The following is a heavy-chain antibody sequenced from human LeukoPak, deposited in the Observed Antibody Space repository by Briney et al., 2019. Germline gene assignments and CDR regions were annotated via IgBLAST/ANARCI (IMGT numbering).Heavy chain of an antibody. Sequence: ASVKVSCKASGYTFTSYYMHWVRQAPGQGLEWMGIINPSGGSTSYAQKFQGRVTMTRDTSISTAYMELSRLRSDDTAVYYCARDGVTMVRGVIIYYYYYMDVWGKGTTVTISS. CDR2: INPSGGST. CDR1: GYTFTSYY. CDR3: ARDGVTMVRGVIIYYYYYMDV. D-gene: IGHD3-10*01. V-gene: IGHV1-46*01. J-gene: IGHJ6*03.